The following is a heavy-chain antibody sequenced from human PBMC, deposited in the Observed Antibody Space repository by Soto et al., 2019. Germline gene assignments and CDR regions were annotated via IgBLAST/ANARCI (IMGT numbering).Heavy chain of an antibody. J-gene: IGHJ5*02. CDR3: AADMALQHGIRAQHLSAGKNTWFDP. V-gene: IGHV4-59*11. Sequence: PSETLSLTCTVSGGSISGHYWSWIRQPPGKGLQYIGYISYSGSTNYNPSLKSRVTISVDTSNNQFSLRLSSVTAADTAVYYCAADMALQHGIRAQHLSAGKNTWFDPWGQGILVTVSS. D-gene: IGHD6-19*01. CDR1: GGSISGHY. CDR2: ISYSGST.